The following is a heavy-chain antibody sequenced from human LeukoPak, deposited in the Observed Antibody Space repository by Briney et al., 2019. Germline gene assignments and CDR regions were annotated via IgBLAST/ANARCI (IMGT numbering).Heavy chain of an antibody. CDR1: GFTFSSYG. CDR2: ISYDGSNK. J-gene: IGHJ4*02. Sequence: TGGSLRLSCAASGFTFSSYGMHWVRQAPGKGLEWVAVISYDGSNKYYADSVKGRFTISRDNSKNTLYLQMNSLRAEDTAVYYCASATSDYWGQGTLVTVSS. CDR3: ASATSDY. V-gene: IGHV3-30*03.